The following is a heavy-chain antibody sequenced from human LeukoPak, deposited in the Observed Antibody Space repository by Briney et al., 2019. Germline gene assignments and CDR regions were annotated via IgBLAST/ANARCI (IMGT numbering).Heavy chain of an antibody. CDR1: GYTFNYYF. J-gene: IGHJ4*02. CDR3: ATLRENNYGYY. D-gene: IGHD5-18*01. Sequence: ASVTVSCTASGYTFNYYFMHWVRQAPGQGLEWMGWINPNSGATNSAQKFQGRVAMTSDTSISTAYMDLRSLTSDDTDVYYCATLRENNYGYYWGQGTLVTVSS. V-gene: IGHV1-2*02. CDR2: INPNSGAT.